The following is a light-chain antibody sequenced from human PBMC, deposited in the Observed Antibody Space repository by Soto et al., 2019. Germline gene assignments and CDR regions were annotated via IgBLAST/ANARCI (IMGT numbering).Light chain of an antibody. J-gene: IGKJ1*01. Sequence: DLQMTQSHCTMSSSVGNRVLITCRASQSISRGLAWYQQKPGKAPNVLIYDASTLESGVPSRFSGSGSGTEFTRTISSLQPEDFVTYYCQHCRTVWGFGQGTKVDIK. CDR1: QSISRG. CDR2: DAS. CDR3: QHCRTVWG. V-gene: IGKV1-5*01.